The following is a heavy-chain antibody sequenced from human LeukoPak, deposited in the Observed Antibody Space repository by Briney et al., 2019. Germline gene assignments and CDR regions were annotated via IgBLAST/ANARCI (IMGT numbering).Heavy chain of an antibody. CDR1: GGSISSSSYY. V-gene: IGHV4-39*07. Sequence: SETLSLTCTVSGGSISSSSYYWGWIRQPPGKGLEWIGSIYSSGSTYYNPSLKSRVTISVDTSKNQFSLKLSSVTAADTAVYYCARIVGAPNWFDPWGQGTLATVSS. D-gene: IGHD1-26*01. J-gene: IGHJ5*02. CDR2: IYSSGST. CDR3: ARIVGAPNWFDP.